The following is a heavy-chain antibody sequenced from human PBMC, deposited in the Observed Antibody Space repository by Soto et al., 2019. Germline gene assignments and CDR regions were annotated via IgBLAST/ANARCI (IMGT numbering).Heavy chain of an antibody. CDR1: GGTFSSYA. Sequence: QVQLVQAGAEVKKPGSSVKVSCKASGGTFSSYAISWVRQAPGQGLEWMGGIIPIFGTANYAQKFQGRVTITADKSTSTAYMELSSLRSEDTAVYYCARKILGYCSSTRCYRGSKNWYFDLWGRGTLVTVSS. D-gene: IGHD2-2*01. V-gene: IGHV1-69*06. CDR3: ARKILGYCSSTRCYRGSKNWYFDL. J-gene: IGHJ2*01. CDR2: IIPIFGTA.